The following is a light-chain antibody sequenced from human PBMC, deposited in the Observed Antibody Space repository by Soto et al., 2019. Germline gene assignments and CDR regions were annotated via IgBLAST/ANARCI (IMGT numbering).Light chain of an antibody. CDR3: QQYNSISGT. Sequence: DIQMTQTPSSVSASVGDRVTITCRASQSISSWLAWYQQKPGKAPKLLIYDASSLESGVPSRFSGSGSGTEFTLTISSLQPDDFATYYCQQYNSISGTFGQGTKVDIK. CDR1: QSISSW. J-gene: IGKJ1*01. CDR2: DAS. V-gene: IGKV1-5*01.